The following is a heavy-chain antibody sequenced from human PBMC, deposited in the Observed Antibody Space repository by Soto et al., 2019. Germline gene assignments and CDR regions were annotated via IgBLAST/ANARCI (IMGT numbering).Heavy chain of an antibody. CDR2: IYYSGST. D-gene: IGHD6-13*01. CDR1: GGSISSYY. V-gene: IGHV4-59*01. Sequence: PSETLSLTCTVSGGSISSYYWSWIRQPPGKGLEWIGYIYYSGSTNYNPSLKSRVTISVDTSKNQFSLKLSSVTAADTAVYYCARQTPSSSWYYYYYYGMDVWG. J-gene: IGHJ6*02. CDR3: ARQTPSSSWYYYYYYGMDV.